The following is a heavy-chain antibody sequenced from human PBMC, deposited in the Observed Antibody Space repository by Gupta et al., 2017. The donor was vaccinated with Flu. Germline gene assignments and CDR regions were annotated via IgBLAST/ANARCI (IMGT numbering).Heavy chain of an antibody. V-gene: IGHV3-23*01. CDR1: GFSFSTYG. CDR3: AKVAVDLRYCTSTSCPYGMDV. D-gene: IGHD2-2*01. Sequence: EEQLLASGGGFVQPGGSLRLSCAASGFSFSTYGMSWVRQIPGKGLEWVSSISGGGSTSYYADSVKGRFTISRDNIKNTLSLVMNSLRGEDTAVYYCAKVAVDLRYCTSTSCPYGMDVGGQGTTVTVS. J-gene: IGHJ6*02. CDR2: ISGGGSTS.